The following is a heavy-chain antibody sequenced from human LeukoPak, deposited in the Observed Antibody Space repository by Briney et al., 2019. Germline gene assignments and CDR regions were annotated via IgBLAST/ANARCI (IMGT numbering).Heavy chain of an antibody. Sequence: PGGSLRLSCAASGFTFSSYAMSWVRQAPGKGLEWVSANSGSGGSTYYADSVKGRFTISRDNSKNTLYLQMNSLRAEDTAVYYCAKGTSLINILTGYFYYFDYWGQGTLVTVSS. D-gene: IGHD3-9*01. V-gene: IGHV3-23*01. CDR3: AKGTSLINILTGYFYYFDY. CDR2: NSGSGGST. CDR1: GFTFSSYA. J-gene: IGHJ4*02.